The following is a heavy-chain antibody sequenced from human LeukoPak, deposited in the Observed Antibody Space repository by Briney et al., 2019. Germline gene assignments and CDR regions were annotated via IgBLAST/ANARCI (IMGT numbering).Heavy chain of an antibody. D-gene: IGHD5-12*01. V-gene: IGHV1-18*01. CDR2: ISAYNGNT. CDR1: GYTFTTYG. J-gene: IGHJ6*02. CDR3: AREKVGGYIMDV. Sequence: GASVKVSCKASGYTFTTYGISWVRQAPGHGLEWMGWISAYNGNTNYAQKLQGRVTMTTDAFTSTAYMELRSLRSDDTAVYYCAREKVGGYIMDVWGQGTTVTVSS.